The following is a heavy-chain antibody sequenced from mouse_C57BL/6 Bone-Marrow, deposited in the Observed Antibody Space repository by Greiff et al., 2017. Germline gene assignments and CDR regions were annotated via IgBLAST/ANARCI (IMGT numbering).Heavy chain of an antibody. D-gene: IGHD1-1*01. CDR1: GYAFSSSW. Sequence: QVQLQQSGPELVKPGASVKISCKASGYAFSSSWMNWVKQRPGTGLEWIGRIYPGDGDTNYNGKFKGKATLTADKSSSTAYMQLSSLTSEDSAVYFCAREYGSSSVAYWGQGTLVTVSA. J-gene: IGHJ3*01. V-gene: IGHV1-82*01. CDR3: AREYGSSSVAY. CDR2: IYPGDGDT.